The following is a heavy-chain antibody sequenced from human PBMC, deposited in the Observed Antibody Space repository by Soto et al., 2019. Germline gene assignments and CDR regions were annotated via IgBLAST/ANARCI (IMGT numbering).Heavy chain of an antibody. CDR1: GGSISSYY. V-gene: IGHV4-59*08. J-gene: IGHJ6*03. CDR3: ARQVTTGPYYYYYYMDV. D-gene: IGHD4-4*01. CDR2: IYYSGST. Sequence: SETLSLTCTVSGGSISSYYWSWIRQPPGKGLEWIGYIYYSGSTNYNPSLKSRVTISVDTSKNQFSLKLSSVTAADTAVYYCARQVTTGPYYYYYYMDVWGKGTTVTVSS.